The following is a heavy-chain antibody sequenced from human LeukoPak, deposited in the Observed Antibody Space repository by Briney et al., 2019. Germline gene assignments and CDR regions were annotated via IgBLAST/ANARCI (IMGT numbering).Heavy chain of an antibody. CDR2: IYPGDSDT. J-gene: IGHJ4*02. D-gene: IGHD3-10*01. Sequence: GESLKISCKGSGYSFTDHWIGWVCQMPGKGLEWVGIIYPGDSDTRYSPSFQGQVTISADKSISTAYLQWDSLKASDTAMYYCAVGTFGSGSFYGPPFDFWGQGTLVTVS. CDR1: GYSFTDHW. CDR3: AVGTFGSGSFYGPPFDF. V-gene: IGHV5-51*01.